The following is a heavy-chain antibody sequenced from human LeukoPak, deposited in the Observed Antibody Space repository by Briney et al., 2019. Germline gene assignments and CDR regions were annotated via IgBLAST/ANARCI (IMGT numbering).Heavy chain of an antibody. V-gene: IGHV4-4*02. CDR1: GGSISSTNW. CDR3: ARARKENYYDSSGRWFDR. J-gene: IGHJ5*02. Sequence: SGTLSLTCAVSGGSISSTNWWSCVRQPPGKGLEWIGEINHSGSTNYNPSLKSRVTLSVDKSNNQFSLKLSSVTAADTAIYYCARARKENYYDSSGRWFDRWGQGTLVTVSS. D-gene: IGHD3-22*01. CDR2: INHSGST.